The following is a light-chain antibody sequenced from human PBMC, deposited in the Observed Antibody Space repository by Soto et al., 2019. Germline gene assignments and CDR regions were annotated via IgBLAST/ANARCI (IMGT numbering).Light chain of an antibody. CDR3: QQYYSTPRT. CDR1: QSVLYSSNNKNY. Sequence: DIVMTQSPDYLARSLGERATINCKSSQSVLYSSNNKNYLAWYQQKPGQPPKLLIYWASTRESGVPDRFSGSGSGTDFTLTISSLQAEDVAVYYCQQYYSTPRTFGQGTKVDIK. V-gene: IGKV4-1*01. J-gene: IGKJ1*01. CDR2: WAS.